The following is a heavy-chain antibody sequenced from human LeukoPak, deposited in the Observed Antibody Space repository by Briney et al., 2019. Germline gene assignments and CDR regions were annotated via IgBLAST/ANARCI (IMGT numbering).Heavy chain of an antibody. CDR1: GFTFSSYG. V-gene: IGHV3-33*01. Sequence: GRSLRLSCAASGFTFSSYGMHWVRQTLGKGLEWVAVIWYDGSNKYYADSVKGRFTISRDNSKNTLYLQMNSLRAEDTAVYYCARDRDEYCTNGVCYTGWLDPWGQGTLVTVSS. D-gene: IGHD2-8*01. CDR3: ARDRDEYCTNGVCYTGWLDP. CDR2: IWYDGSNK. J-gene: IGHJ5*02.